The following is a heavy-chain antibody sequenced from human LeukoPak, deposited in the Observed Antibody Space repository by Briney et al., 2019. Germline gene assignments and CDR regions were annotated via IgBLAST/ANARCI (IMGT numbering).Heavy chain of an antibody. D-gene: IGHD5-12*01. Sequence: GASVKVSCKASGYTFAGYYMHWVRQAPGQGLEWMGWISAYNGNTNYAQKLQGRVTMTTDTSTSTAYMELRSLRSDDTAVYYCAREFGYSGYEQSSWGQGTLVTVSS. CDR3: AREFGYSGYEQSS. CDR2: ISAYNGNT. J-gene: IGHJ5*02. V-gene: IGHV1-18*04. CDR1: GYTFAGYY.